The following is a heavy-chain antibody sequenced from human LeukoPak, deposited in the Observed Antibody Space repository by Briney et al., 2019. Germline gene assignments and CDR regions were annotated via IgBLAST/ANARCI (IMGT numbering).Heavy chain of an antibody. CDR1: GFIFSTYG. V-gene: IGHV3-30*02. J-gene: IGHJ4*02. Sequence: PGGSLRLSCAASGFIFSTYGMYWVRQAPGKGLEWVAFIRHDGSIKNYADSVKSRSTISRDNSKNTLYLQMNSLRAEDTAVYYCAKDSLADIDYWGQGTLVTVSS. CDR3: AKDSLADIDY. D-gene: IGHD3-16*01. CDR2: IRHDGSIK.